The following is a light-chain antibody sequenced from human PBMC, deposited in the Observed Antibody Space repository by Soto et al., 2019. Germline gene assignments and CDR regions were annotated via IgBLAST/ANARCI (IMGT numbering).Light chain of an antibody. Sequence: SVLTQPASVSGSPGQSITISCTGTSSDVGGFNYVSWYQQYPGKAPKLIIYEVSNRPSGVSSRFSGSKSGNTASLIISGLQAEDEADYYCSSYTTNNSPHVFGAGTKLTVL. CDR3: SSYTTNNSPHV. J-gene: IGLJ1*01. V-gene: IGLV2-14*01. CDR1: SSDVGGFNY. CDR2: EVS.